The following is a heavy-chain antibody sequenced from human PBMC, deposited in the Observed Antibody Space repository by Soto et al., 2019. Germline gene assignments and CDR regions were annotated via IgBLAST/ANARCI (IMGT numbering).Heavy chain of an antibody. CDR3: ASHRRGDNQQPLFDP. CDR1: GYTFTSYA. CDR2: VSPYNGYT. J-gene: IGHJ5*02. Sequence: QVRLLQSGGEVKEPGASVKVSCKTSGYTFTSYAISWVRQAPGQGLEWLGWVSPYNGYTSYAQRLQSRLTMATDTSTMTAYTDLRSLTSDDTAVYYCASHRRGDNQQPLFDPWGQGTLVTVSS. D-gene: IGHD6-13*01. V-gene: IGHV1-18*01.